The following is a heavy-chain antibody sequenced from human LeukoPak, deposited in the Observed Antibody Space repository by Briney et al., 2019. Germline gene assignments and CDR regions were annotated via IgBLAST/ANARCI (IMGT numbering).Heavy chain of an antibody. Sequence: TGGSLRLSCAASGFTFSSYAMSWVRQAPGKGLEWVSAISGSGGSTYYADSVKGRFTISRDNSRNTLYLQMNSLRAEDTAVYYCAKWSLLWFGESDTQFDYWGQGTLVTVSS. CDR2: ISGSGGST. CDR1: GFTFSSYA. J-gene: IGHJ4*02. V-gene: IGHV3-23*01. CDR3: AKWSLLWFGESDTQFDY. D-gene: IGHD3-10*01.